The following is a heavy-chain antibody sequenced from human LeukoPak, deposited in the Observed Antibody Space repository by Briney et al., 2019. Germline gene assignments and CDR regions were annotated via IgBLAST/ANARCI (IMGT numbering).Heavy chain of an antibody. V-gene: IGHV1-8*01. J-gene: IGHJ5*02. D-gene: IGHD4/OR15-4a*01. CDR1: RYTFTSCD. CDR2: MNPNSGNT. CDR3: ARKNYGSNRWFDP. Sequence: ASVKVPCKASRYTFTSCDINWVRQAPGQGLEWMGWMNPNSGNTGYAQKFQGRVTMTRNTSISTAYMELSSLRSEDTAVYYCARKNYGSNRWFDPWGQGTLVTVSS.